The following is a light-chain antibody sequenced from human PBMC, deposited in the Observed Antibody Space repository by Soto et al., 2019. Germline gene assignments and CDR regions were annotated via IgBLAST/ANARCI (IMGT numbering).Light chain of an antibody. J-gene: IGKJ1*01. V-gene: IGKV3-11*01. CDR2: DAS. Sequence: EVVLTQSPDTLSLPPGERATLSCRASQSISSYLAWYQQKPGQAPRLLIYDASSRATGIPARFSGSGSGTDFTLTISSLEPEDVAVYYCQQRTDWPPQWTFGQGNKVEIK. CDR3: QQRTDWPPQWT. CDR1: QSISSY.